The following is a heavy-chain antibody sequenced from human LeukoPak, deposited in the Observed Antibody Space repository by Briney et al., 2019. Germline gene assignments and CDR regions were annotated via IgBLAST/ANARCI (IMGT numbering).Heavy chain of an antibody. V-gene: IGHV4-59*01. CDR2: IYYSGST. CDR1: GGSISSYY. CDR3: ARVAKVGGGSPKSIAAAVYYFDY. J-gene: IGHJ4*02. Sequence: PSETLSLTCTVSGGSISSYYWSWIRQPPGKGLEWIGYIYYSGSTNYNPSLKSRVTISVDTSKNQFSLKLSSVTAADTAVYYCARVAKVGGGSPKSIAAAVYYFDYWGQGTLVTVSS. D-gene: IGHD6-13*01.